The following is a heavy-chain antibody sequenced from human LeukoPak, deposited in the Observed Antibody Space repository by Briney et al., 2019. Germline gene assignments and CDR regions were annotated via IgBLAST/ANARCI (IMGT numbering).Heavy chain of an antibody. D-gene: IGHD5-24*01. CDR3: ARHPGHQSDVYNKSYDDFDI. CDR1: GGSISSYY. J-gene: IGHJ3*02. Sequence: SETLSLTCTVSGGSISSYYWSWIRQPPGKGLEWIGYIYYSGSTNYNPSLKSRVTISVDTSKNQFSLKLSSVTAADTAVYYCARHPGHQSDVYNKSYDDFDIWGQGTMVTVSS. V-gene: IGHV4-59*08. CDR2: IYYSGST.